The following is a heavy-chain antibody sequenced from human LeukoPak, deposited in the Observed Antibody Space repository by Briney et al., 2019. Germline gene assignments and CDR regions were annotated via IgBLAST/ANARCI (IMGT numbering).Heavy chain of an antibody. CDR1: EFTFSSYS. CDR3: ARETTRGSGTEH. Sequence: PGGSLRLACAASEFTFSSYSMNWVRQAPGKGLEWVSYITNSGNSKSYADSVKGRFTISRDNTKNSLYLQMDSLRAEDTAVYYCARETTRGSGTEHGGQGTLVTVSS. D-gene: IGHD1-1*01. J-gene: IGHJ4*02. V-gene: IGHV3-48*01. CDR2: ITNSGNSK.